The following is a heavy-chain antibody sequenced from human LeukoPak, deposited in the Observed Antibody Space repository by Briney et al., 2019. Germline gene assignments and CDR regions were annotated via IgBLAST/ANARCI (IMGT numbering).Heavy chain of an antibody. Sequence: PSETLSLTCSASGGSISSSAYYWGWIRQSPGKGLEWIGSIFYSGTTYYNPSLASRITMSVDTSKNHFSLTVSSVTAADTAVYYCGRHARREELGNSAFDIWGQGTMVIVSS. D-gene: IGHD2/OR15-2a*01. CDR1: GGSISSSAYY. V-gene: IGHV4-39*01. CDR3: GRHARREELGNSAFDI. J-gene: IGHJ3*02. CDR2: IFYSGTT.